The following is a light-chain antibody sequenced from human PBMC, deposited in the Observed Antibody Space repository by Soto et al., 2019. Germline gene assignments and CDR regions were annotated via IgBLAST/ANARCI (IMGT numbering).Light chain of an antibody. V-gene: IGLV2-8*01. J-gene: IGLJ1*01. CDR2: EVS. CDR1: SSDVGAYNY. CDR3: SSYAGSDVFV. Sequence: QSARTQPPSASGSPGQSVSISCTGTSSDVGAYNYVAWYQQHPGKVPKLMIYEVSKRPSGVPDRFSGSKSGNTASLTVSGLQADDEADYYCSSYAGSDVFVFGTGTKVTVL.